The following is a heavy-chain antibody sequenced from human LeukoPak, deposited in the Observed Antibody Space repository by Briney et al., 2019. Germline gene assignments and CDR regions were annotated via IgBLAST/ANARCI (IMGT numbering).Heavy chain of an antibody. D-gene: IGHD1-26*01. V-gene: IGHV1-69*05. Sequence: SVKVSCKASGGTFSSYAISWVRQAPGQGLEWMGRIIPIFGTANYAQKFQGRVTITTDESTSTAYMELSSLSSEDTAVYYCARVAVGASYFDYWGQGTLVTVSS. J-gene: IGHJ4*02. CDR2: IIPIFGTA. CDR3: ARVAVGASYFDY. CDR1: GGTFSSYA.